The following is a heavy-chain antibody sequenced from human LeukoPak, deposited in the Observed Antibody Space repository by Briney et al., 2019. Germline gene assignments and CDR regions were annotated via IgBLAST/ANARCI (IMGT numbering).Heavy chain of an antibody. J-gene: IGHJ4*02. V-gene: IGHV4-38-2*02. CDR1: GYSISSGYH. CDR3: ATSGSYRIYFFDY. D-gene: IGHD1-26*01. Sequence: SETLSLTCTVSGYSISSGYHWGWIRQPPGKGLEWIGSIYHSGSTYYNPSLKSRVTISVDTSKNQFSLKLSSVTAADSAVYYCATSGSYRIYFFDYWGQGTLVTVSS. CDR2: IYHSGST.